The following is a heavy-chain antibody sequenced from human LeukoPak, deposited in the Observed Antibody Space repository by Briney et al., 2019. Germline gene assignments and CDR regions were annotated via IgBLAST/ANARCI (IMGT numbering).Heavy chain of an antibody. Sequence: SETLSLTCTVSADSFIISYWSWIRQPPGKGLEWIGYIYYSGSTNYNPSLKSRVTISVDTSKNQFSLKLSSVTAADTAVYYCARGEDEEYRSSWYRYWGQGTLVTVSS. J-gene: IGHJ4*02. CDR1: ADSFIISY. V-gene: IGHV4-59*01. D-gene: IGHD6-13*01. CDR2: IYYSGST. CDR3: ARGEDEEYRSSWYRY.